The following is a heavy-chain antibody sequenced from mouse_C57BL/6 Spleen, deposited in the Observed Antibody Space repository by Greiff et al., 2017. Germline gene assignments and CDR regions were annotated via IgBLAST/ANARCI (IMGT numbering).Heavy chain of an antibody. CDR1: GYSITSGYY. D-gene: IGHD2-4*01. CDR3: ARGGYDYFYYAMDY. Sequence: EVQRVESGPGLVKPSQSLSLTCSVTGYSITSGYYWNWIRQFPGNKLEWMGYISYDGSNNYNPSLKNRISITRDTSKNQFFLKLNSVTTEDTATYYCARGGYDYFYYAMDYWGQGTSVTVSS. J-gene: IGHJ4*01. V-gene: IGHV3-6*01. CDR2: ISYDGSN.